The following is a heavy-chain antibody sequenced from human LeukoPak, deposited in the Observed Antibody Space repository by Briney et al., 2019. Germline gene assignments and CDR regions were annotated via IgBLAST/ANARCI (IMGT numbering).Heavy chain of an antibody. D-gene: IGHD2-2*01. CDR3: ARWGDIVVVPAASMDV. Sequence: SETLSLTCTVSGGSLSNYYWSWIRQPPGKGLEWIGYIYFSGSNNYNPSPKSRVTISVDRSKNQFSLKLSSVTAADTAVYYCARWGDIVVVPAASMDVWGKGTTVTVSS. CDR1: GGSLSNYY. V-gene: IGHV4-59*12. J-gene: IGHJ6*03. CDR2: IYFSGSN.